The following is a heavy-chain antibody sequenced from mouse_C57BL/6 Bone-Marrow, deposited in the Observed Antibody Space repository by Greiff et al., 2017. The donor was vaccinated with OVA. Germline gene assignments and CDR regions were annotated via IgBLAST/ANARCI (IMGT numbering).Heavy chain of an antibody. V-gene: IGHV1-12*01. CDR2: ISPGHGAT. Sequence: QVQLQQSGAELVRPGASVTLSCPASGYTFTSYHMHWVKQTPRPGLAWIGAISPGHGATSYHQKFKGKATLTVDKSSSTAYMQRSSLTSEDSAVYFCAREGTYDGYYNGVAYGGQGTLVTVSA. CDR1: GYTFTSYH. CDR3: AREGTYDGYYNGVAY. D-gene: IGHD2-3*01. J-gene: IGHJ3*01.